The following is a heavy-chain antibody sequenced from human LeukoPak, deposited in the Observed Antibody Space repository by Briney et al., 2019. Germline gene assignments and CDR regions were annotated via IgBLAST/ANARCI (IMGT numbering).Heavy chain of an antibody. CDR2: IIPIFGTA. J-gene: IGHJ6*02. D-gene: IGHD2-2*01. CDR1: GGXFSSYA. V-gene: IGHV1-69*01. Sequence: SVKVSCNASGGXFSSYAIGWVRQAPGQGLEWMGGIIPIFGTANYAQKFQGRVTITADESTSTAYMELSSLRSEDTAVYYCASSRYCSSTSCYALDYYGMDVWGQGTTVTVSS. CDR3: ASSRYCSSTSCYALDYYGMDV.